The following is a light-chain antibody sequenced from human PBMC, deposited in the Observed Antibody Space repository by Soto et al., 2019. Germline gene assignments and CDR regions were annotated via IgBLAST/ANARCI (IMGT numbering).Light chain of an antibody. CDR1: QSVSTN. V-gene: IGKV3-20*01. Sequence: EIVLTQSPATLSLSPGERATLSCRASQSVSTNLAWYQQKPGQAPRLLIYGTSSRATGIPDRFSGSGSGTDFTLTISRLEPEDFAVFYRQQYGSSITFGQGTRLEIK. CDR3: QQYGSSIT. J-gene: IGKJ5*01. CDR2: GTS.